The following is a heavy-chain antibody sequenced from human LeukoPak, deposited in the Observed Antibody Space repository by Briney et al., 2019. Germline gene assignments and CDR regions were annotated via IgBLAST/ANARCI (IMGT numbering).Heavy chain of an antibody. CDR3: ARLISYFDL. CDR2: IKSDGSET. Sequence: GGSLRLSCAASGFTFSRHWMHWVRQGPGKGLEWVSRIKSDGSETQYADSVKGRFTISRDNAHNTLYLQMTSLRPEDTAIYYCARLISYFDLWGQGALVTASS. CDR1: GFTFSRHW. J-gene: IGHJ4*02. D-gene: IGHD3-3*02. V-gene: IGHV3-74*01.